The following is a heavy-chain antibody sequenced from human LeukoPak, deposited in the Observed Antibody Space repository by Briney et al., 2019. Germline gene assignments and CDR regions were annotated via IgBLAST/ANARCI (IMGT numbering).Heavy chain of an antibody. CDR1: GGSISSSSYY. CDR2: IYYSGST. J-gene: IGHJ6*03. V-gene: IGHV4-39*07. CDR3: ARLRGGSGYSRYYYYYMDV. Sequence: PSETLSLTCTVSGGSISSSSYYWGWIRQPPGKGLEWIGSIYYSGSTYYNPSLKSRVTISVDTSKNQFSLKLSSVTAADTAVYYCARLRGGSGYSRYYYYYMDVWGKGTTVTVSS. D-gene: IGHD3-3*01.